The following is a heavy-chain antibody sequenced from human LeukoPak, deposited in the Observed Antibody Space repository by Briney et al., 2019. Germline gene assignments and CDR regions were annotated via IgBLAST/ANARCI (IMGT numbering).Heavy chain of an antibody. J-gene: IGHJ4*02. Sequence: GGSLRLSCAASGFTFSSYSMNWVRQAPGKGLEWVSSISSSSSYIYYADSVKGRFTISRDNAKNSLYLQMNSLRAEDTAVYYCARGRGGDGYQQSPRWGQGTLVTVSS. CDR3: ARGRGGDGYQQSPR. CDR2: ISSSSSYI. CDR1: GFTFSSYS. D-gene: IGHD5-24*01. V-gene: IGHV3-21*01.